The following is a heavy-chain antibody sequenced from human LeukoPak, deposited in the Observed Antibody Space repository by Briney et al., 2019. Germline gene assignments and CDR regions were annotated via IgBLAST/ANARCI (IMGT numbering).Heavy chain of an antibody. J-gene: IGHJ4*02. CDR1: GFTFSDYH. D-gene: IGHD6-19*01. CDR2: INSSGSTI. V-gene: IGHV3-11*01. CDR3: AKVMGAVASDGYFDY. Sequence: GGSLRLSCEVSGFTFSDYHMSWIRQAPGKGLEWVSYINSSGSTIYYADSVKGRFTISRDNAKNSLYLQMNSLRAEDTAVYYCAKVMGAVASDGYFDYWGQGTLVTVSS.